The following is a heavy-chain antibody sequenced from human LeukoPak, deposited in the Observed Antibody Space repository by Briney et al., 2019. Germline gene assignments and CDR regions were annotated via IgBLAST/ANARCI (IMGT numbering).Heavy chain of an antibody. CDR3: ARGSIGWYSLGY. CDR1: GFTFSSYS. V-gene: IGHV3-21*01. D-gene: IGHD6-19*01. CDR2: ISSSSSYI. J-gene: IGHJ4*02. Sequence: PGGSLRLSCAASGFTFSSYSMNWVRQAPGKGLEWVSSISSSSSYIYYADSVKGRFTISRDNAKDTVYLQMNSLRAEATAVYYCARGSIGWYSLGYWGQGNPGHRLL.